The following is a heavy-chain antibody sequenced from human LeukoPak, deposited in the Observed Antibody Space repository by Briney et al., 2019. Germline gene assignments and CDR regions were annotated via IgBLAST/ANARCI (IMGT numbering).Heavy chain of an antibody. CDR3: AKEGLGFGELLLAFYYYYYMDV. J-gene: IGHJ6*03. V-gene: IGHV3-23*01. Sequence: GGSLRLSCAASGFSFSVYGMNWVRQAPGKGLEWVSGITGSGVTYYGDSVKGRFTVSRDNSKNTLYLQMNSLRAEDTAVYYCAKEGLGFGELLLAFYYYYYMDVWGKGTTVTISS. CDR2: ITGSGVT. CDR1: GFSFSVYG. D-gene: IGHD3-10*01.